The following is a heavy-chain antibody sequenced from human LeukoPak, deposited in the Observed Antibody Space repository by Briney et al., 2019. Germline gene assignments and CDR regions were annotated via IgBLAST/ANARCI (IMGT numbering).Heavy chain of an antibody. CDR3: AKDLPYYGSGSNLYFDY. D-gene: IGHD3-10*01. V-gene: IGHV3-23*01. J-gene: IGHJ4*02. CDR1: GFTFSSYA. Sequence: PGGSLRLSCAASGFTFSSYAMSWVRQAPGKGLEWVSAISGSGGSTYYADSVKGRFTISRDNSKNTLYLQMNSLRAEDTAVYYCAKDLPYYGSGSNLYFDYWGQGTLVTVSS. CDR2: ISGSGGST.